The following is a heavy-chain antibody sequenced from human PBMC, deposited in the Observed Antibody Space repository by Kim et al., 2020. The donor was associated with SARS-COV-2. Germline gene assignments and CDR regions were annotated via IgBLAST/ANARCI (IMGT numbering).Heavy chain of an antibody. CDR2: NT. V-gene: IGHV1-18*01. CDR3: ARDLFSGEIDY. D-gene: IGHD3-10*01. J-gene: IGHJ4*02. Sequence: NTNYAQKLQGRVTMTTDTSPSTAYMELRSLRSDDTAVYYCARDLFSGEIDYWGQGTLVTVSS.